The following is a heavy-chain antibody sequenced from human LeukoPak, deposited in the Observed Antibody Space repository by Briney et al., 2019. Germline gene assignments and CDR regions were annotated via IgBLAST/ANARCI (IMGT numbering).Heavy chain of an antibody. J-gene: IGHJ4*02. CDR2: INPNSGGT. Sequence: ASVKVSCKASGGTFSSYTISWVRQAPGQGLEWMGWINPNSGGTNYAQKFQGRVTMTRDTSISTAYMEVSRLRSDDTAVYYCARDLGIYCTSISCPSDYWARDPWSPSPQ. V-gene: IGHV1-2*02. D-gene: IGHD2-2*01. CDR1: GGTFSSYT. CDR3: ARDLGIYCTSISCPSDY.